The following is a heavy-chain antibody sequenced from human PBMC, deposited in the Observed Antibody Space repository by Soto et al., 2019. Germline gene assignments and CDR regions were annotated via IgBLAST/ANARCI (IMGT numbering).Heavy chain of an antibody. V-gene: IGHV1-8*01. D-gene: IGHD3-3*01. CDR2: MNPNSGNT. Sequence: ASVKVSCKASGYTFTSYDINWVRQATGQGLEWMGWMNPNSGNTGYAQKFQGRVTMTRNTSISTAYMELSSLRSEDTAVYYGARFGSYDFWSGSFFYYYYMDVWGKGTTVTVSS. J-gene: IGHJ6*03. CDR1: GYTFTSYD. CDR3: ARFGSYDFWSGSFFYYYYMDV.